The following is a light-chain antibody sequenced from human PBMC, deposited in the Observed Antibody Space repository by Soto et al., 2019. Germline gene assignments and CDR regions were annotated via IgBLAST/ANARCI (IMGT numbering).Light chain of an antibody. CDR1: SSNIGAGYD. Sequence: QSVLTQPPSVSGAPGQRGTISCTGSSSNIGAGYDVHWYQQLPGTAPKLLIYRNSNRPSGVPDRFSGSKSGTSASLAITGLQAEDEADYYCQSYDSSLCGHYVFGPGTKVTVL. J-gene: IGLJ1*01. V-gene: IGLV1-40*01. CDR2: RNS. CDR3: QSYDSSLCGHYV.